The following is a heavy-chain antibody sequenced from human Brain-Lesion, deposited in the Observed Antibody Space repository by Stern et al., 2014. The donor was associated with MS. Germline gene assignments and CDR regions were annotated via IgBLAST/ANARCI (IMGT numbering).Heavy chain of an antibody. CDR3: ARGERWFDS. CDR1: GFTFSNYW. D-gene: IGHD3-10*01. V-gene: IGHV3-74*02. CDR2: VNNDGRRT. Sequence: EVQLGESGGGLVQPGGSLRLSWAASGFTFSNYWMHWVRQAPGTGLVWVSRVNNDGRRTSYADSVKGRFTMSRDNAKNTLYLQMNSLRVEDTAIYYCARGERWFDSWGQGTLVTVSS. J-gene: IGHJ5*01.